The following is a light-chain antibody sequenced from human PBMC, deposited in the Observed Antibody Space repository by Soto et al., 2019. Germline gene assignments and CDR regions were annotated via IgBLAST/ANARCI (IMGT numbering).Light chain of an antibody. Sequence: QSALTQPPSASGSPGQSVTISCTGTSSDVGDYNYVSWYQQHPGKAPKLMISEVSKRPSGVPDRFSGSKSGNTASLTVSGLQADDEADYYCSSYAGSNNLIFGGGTQLTVL. CDR1: SSDVGDYNY. V-gene: IGLV2-8*01. CDR2: EVS. J-gene: IGLJ2*01. CDR3: SSYAGSNNLI.